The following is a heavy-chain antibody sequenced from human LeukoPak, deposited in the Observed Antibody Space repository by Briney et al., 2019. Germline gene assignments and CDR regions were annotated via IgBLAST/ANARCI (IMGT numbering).Heavy chain of an antibody. CDR3: ARGPIVGPTYFDY. D-gene: IGHD1-26*01. CDR1: GFTFSSYS. CDR2: ISHSSSYI. V-gene: IGHV3-21*01. J-gene: IGHJ4*02. Sequence: GRSLRLSCAASGFTFSSYSMNWVRQAPGKGLEWVSSISHSSSYIYYADSVKGRFTISRDNTKNSLYLQMNSLRAEDTAVYYCARGPIVGPTYFDYWGRGTLVTVSS.